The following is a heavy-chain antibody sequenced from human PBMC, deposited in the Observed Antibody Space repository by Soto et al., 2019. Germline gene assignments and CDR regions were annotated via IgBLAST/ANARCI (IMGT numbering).Heavy chain of an antibody. CDR3: AEGGYYSLFDI. CDR2: ISGSGGRT. CDR1: GFPFSSYA. Sequence: LRLSCVAAGFPFSSYAMSWVRQTPGKGLEWVSGISGSGGRTYYADSVKGRFTISRHNSNNTLSLQMHILRVEDTAVYFSAEGGYYSLFDIWGQGTMVTVSS. V-gene: IGHV3-23*01. D-gene: IGHD3-16*01. J-gene: IGHJ3*02.